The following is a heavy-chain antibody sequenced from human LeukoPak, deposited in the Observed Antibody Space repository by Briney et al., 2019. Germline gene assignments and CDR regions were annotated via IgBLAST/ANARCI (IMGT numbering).Heavy chain of an antibody. V-gene: IGHV4-59*10. CDR1: GGSFSGYY. J-gene: IGHJ4*02. Sequence: SETLSLTCAVYGGSFSGYYWSWIRQSAGKGLEWIGRIYATETDFNPSLKSRLTMSIDTSKNQFSLKLTSVTAADTAVYYCARHQGWLQWEYWGQGTLVTVSS. CDR2: IYATET. CDR3: ARHQGWLQWEY. D-gene: IGHD5-24*01.